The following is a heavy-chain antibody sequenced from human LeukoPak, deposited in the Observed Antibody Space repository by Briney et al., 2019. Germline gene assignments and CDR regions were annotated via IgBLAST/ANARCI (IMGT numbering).Heavy chain of an antibody. Sequence: GGSLRLSCAASGFTFSSYSMNWVRQAPGKGLEWVSSITSGSSYIYYADSVKGRFTISRDNAKNSLYLQMNSLRAEDTAVYYCARDWSAYGSVRSNWFDPWGQGTLVTVSS. D-gene: IGHD3-10*01. CDR2: ITSGSSYI. J-gene: IGHJ5*02. CDR3: ARDWSAYGSVRSNWFDP. V-gene: IGHV3-21*01. CDR1: GFTFSSYS.